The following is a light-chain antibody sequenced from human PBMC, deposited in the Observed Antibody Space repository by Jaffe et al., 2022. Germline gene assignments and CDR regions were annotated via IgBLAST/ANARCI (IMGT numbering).Light chain of an antibody. Sequence: EIVLTQSPGTLSLSPGERATLSCRASQTVSNSYLAWYQQKPGQAPRLLIYGASSRATGIPDKFSGSGSGTDFTLTISRLEPEDFAVYYCQQYGSSPPMYTFGQGTKLEIK. V-gene: IGKV3-20*01. CDR3: QQYGSSPPMYT. CDR1: QTVSNSY. J-gene: IGKJ2*01. CDR2: GAS.